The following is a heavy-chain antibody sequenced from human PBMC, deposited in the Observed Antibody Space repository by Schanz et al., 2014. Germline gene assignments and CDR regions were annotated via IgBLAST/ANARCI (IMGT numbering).Heavy chain of an antibody. Sequence: VQLVESGGGVVQPGRSLRLSCAASGFTFSNHALSWVRQAPGKGLEWVANIKQDGSEKYYVDSVKGRFTISRDNAKNSLYLQMNSLTAEDTAVYYCARGVRIDYWGQGTLVTVSS. CDR3: ARGVRIDY. J-gene: IGHJ4*02. CDR2: IKQDGSEK. CDR1: GFTFSNHA. D-gene: IGHD3-3*01. V-gene: IGHV3-7*01.